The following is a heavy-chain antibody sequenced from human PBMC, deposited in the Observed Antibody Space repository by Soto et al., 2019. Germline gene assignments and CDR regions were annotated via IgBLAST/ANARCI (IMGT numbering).Heavy chain of an antibody. CDR2: MNPNSGNT. CDR1: GYTFTSYD. Sequence: ASVKVSCKASGYTFTSYDINWVRQATGQGLEWMGWMNPNSGNTGYAQKFQGRVTMTRNTSISTAYMELSSLRSEDTAVYYCARVAVRNDFWSGYYKDYGMEVWGQGTTVIVSS. J-gene: IGHJ6*01. V-gene: IGHV1-8*01. D-gene: IGHD3-3*01. CDR3: ARVAVRNDFWSGYYKDYGMEV.